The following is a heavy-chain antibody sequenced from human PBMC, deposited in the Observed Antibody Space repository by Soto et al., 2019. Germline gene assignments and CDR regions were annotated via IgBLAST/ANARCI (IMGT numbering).Heavy chain of an antibody. Sequence: QVQLVQSGAEVKKPGSSLRVSCETSGGTSTIYTITWVRQARGQGLQWMGRIVPMLRITNYTPDFQGRLTMPADTSTGTAHMELSSLTSEDTAVYYCATEKYGAGRVGVFDWGQGTLVSVSS. V-gene: IGHV1-69*08. D-gene: IGHD1-26*01. CDR2: IVPMLRIT. J-gene: IGHJ4*02. CDR1: GGTSTIYT. CDR3: ATEKYGAGRVGVFD.